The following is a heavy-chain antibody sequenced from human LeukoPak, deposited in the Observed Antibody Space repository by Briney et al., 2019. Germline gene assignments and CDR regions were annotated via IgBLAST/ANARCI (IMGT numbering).Heavy chain of an antibody. Sequence: PGGPLRLSCAPSGFTFSVYAMSWVRQSPGKGLEWVSGIVGSGGTTYYADSVRGRFTISRDNSKNTLYLQMNSLRAEDTAVYYCAQDQMFELPHQLGYWGEGMLVAVSS. CDR2: IVGSGGTT. CDR1: GFTFSVYA. J-gene: IGHJ4*02. D-gene: IGHD3-10*02. CDR3: AQDQMFELPHQLGY. V-gene: IGHV3-23*01.